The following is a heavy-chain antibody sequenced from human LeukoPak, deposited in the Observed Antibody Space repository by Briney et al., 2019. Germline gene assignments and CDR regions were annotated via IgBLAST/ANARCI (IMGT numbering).Heavy chain of an antibody. CDR1: GGSFSGYY. Sequence: SETLSLTCAVYGGSFSGYYWSWIRQPPGKGLEWIGEINHSGSTNYNPSLKSRVTISVDTSKNQFSLKLSSVTAADTAVYYCAREAEITRFDYWGQGTLVTVSS. J-gene: IGHJ4*02. D-gene: IGHD5-24*01. CDR3: AREAEITRFDY. CDR2: INHSGST. V-gene: IGHV4-34*01.